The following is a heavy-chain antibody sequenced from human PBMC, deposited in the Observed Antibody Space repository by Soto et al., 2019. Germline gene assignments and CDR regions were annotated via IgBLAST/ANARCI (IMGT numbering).Heavy chain of an antibody. Sequence: SETLSLTCAVYGGSFSGYYWSWIRQPPGKGLEWIGEINHSGSTNYNPSLKSRVTISVDTSKNQFSLKLSSVTAADTAVYYCARSLRSIAFDPWGQGTLVTVSS. D-gene: IGHD2-21*01. V-gene: IGHV4-34*01. CDR3: ARSLRSIAFDP. CDR1: GGSFSGYY. J-gene: IGHJ5*02. CDR2: INHSGST.